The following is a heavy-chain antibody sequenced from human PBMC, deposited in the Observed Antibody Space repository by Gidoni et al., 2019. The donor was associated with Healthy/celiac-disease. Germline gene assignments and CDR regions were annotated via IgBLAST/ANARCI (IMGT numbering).Heavy chain of an antibody. CDR3: AKGPTPHQLWYYYYYMDV. Sequence: EVQLLESGGGLVQPGGSLRLPCAASGFTFSSYAMSWVRQAPGKGLEWVSAISGSGGSTYYADSVKGRFTISRDNSKNTLYLQMNSLRAEDTAVYYCAKGPTPHQLWYYYYYMDVWGKGTTVTVSS. CDR2: ISGSGGST. V-gene: IGHV3-23*01. CDR1: GFTFSSYA. D-gene: IGHD2-2*01. J-gene: IGHJ6*03.